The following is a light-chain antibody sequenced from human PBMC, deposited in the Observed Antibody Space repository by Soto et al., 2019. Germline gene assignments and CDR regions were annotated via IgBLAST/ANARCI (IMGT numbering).Light chain of an antibody. Sequence: DIQMTQSPSSLSASVGDRVTITCRASQNIDIYLHWYQQKPGTAPKLLIYGASSLQSRVPSRVSGSGSGTDFTLNIRSLQPEDFATYYCQQTSNTPQTFGGGTTVEIK. CDR2: GAS. J-gene: IGKJ4*01. V-gene: IGKV1-39*01. CDR3: QQTSNTPQT. CDR1: QNIDIY.